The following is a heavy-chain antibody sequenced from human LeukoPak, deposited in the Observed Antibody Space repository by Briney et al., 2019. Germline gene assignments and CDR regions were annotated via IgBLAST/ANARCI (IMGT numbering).Heavy chain of an antibody. CDR3: VRGYSNIWHNWFDP. CDR2: INTDGSDT. D-gene: IGHD6-13*01. CDR1: GFTFSNSW. Sequence: PGGSLRLSCAASGFTFSNSWMHWVRQAPGKGPVWVSLINTDGSDTTYADSVKGRFTISRDNAKNTLHLEMNSLRAEDTAVYYCVRGYSNIWHNWFDPWGQGTLVSVSS. J-gene: IGHJ5*02. V-gene: IGHV3-74*01.